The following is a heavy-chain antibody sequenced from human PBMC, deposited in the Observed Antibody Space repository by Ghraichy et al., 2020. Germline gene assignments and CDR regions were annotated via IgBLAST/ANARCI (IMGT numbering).Heavy chain of an antibody. CDR1: GFTFSSYS. J-gene: IGHJ4*02. V-gene: IGHV3-21*01. Sequence: GGSLRLSCAASGFTFSSYSMNWVRQAPGKGLEWVSVITSSSNYIYYADSVKGRFTISRDNAKNSLFLQMNSLRAEDTAVYYCARGRDYGDAGFWGQGTLVTVSS. CDR2: ITSSSNYI. D-gene: IGHD4-17*01. CDR3: ARGRDYGDAGF.